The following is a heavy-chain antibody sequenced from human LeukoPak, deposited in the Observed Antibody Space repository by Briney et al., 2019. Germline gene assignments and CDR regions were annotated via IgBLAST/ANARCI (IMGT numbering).Heavy chain of an antibody. V-gene: IGHV4-61*02. D-gene: IGHD3-10*01. J-gene: IGHJ4*02. Sequence: TSETLSLTCTVSGGSISSGSYYWSWIRQPAGKGLEWIGRIYTSGSTNYNPSLKSRVPISVDTSKNQFSLKLSSVTAADTAVYYCAGNYYGSGSYYSEDRYWGQGTLVTVSS. CDR2: IYTSGST. CDR1: GGSISSGSYY. CDR3: AGNYYGSGSYYSEDRY.